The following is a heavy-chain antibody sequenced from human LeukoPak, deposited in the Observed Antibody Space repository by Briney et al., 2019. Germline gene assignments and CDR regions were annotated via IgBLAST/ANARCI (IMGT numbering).Heavy chain of an antibody. V-gene: IGHV4-59*08. CDR3: ARHINYGWYTYYYYGMDV. CDR2: IYYSGST. J-gene: IGHJ6*02. D-gene: IGHD6-19*01. Sequence: SETLSLTCTVSGGSINTYFWSWIRQPPGKGLEWIGYIYYSGSTNYNPSLKSRVTISVDTSKNQFSLKLSSVTAADTAVYYCARHINYGWYTYYYYGMDVWGQGTTVTVSS. CDR1: GGSINTYF.